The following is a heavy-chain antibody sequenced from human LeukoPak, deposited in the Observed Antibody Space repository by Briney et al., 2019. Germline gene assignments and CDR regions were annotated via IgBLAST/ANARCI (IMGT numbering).Heavy chain of an antibody. CDR1: GGSISSYY. J-gene: IGHJ5*02. CDR3: ARDSRSSFGP. D-gene: IGHD6-6*01. CDR2: IYYSGST. V-gene: IGHV4-59*01. Sequence: TSETLSLTCTVSGGSISSYYWSWIRQPPGKGLEWIGYIYYSGSTNYNPSLKSRVTISVDTSRNQFSLKLSSVTAADTAVYYCARDSRSSFGPWGQGTLVTVSS.